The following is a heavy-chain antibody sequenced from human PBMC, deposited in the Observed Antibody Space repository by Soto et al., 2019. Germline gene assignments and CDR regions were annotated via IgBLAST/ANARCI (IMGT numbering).Heavy chain of an antibody. J-gene: IGHJ3*02. CDR1: GGTFSSYA. CDR2: IIPIFGTA. V-gene: IGHV1-69*13. Sequence: ASVKVSCKASGGTFSSYAISWVRQAPGQGLERMGGIIPIFGTANYAQKFQGRVTITADESTSTAYMELSSLRSEDTAVYYCARVLAVAVDAFDIWGQGTMVTVSS. D-gene: IGHD6-19*01. CDR3: ARVLAVAVDAFDI.